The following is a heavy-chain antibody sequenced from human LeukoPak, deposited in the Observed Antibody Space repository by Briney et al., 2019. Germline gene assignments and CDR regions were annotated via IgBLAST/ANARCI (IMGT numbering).Heavy chain of an antibody. CDR1: GGSISSSSYY. J-gene: IGHJ4*02. D-gene: IGHD6-13*01. CDR2: IYYSGST. CDR3: ARHMSSGYSSSWYFPLFDY. V-gene: IGHV4-39*01. Sequence: PSETLSLTCTVSGGSISSSSYYWGSIRQPPGKGLEWIGSIYYSGSTYYNPSLKSRVTISVDTSKNQFSLKLSSVTAADTAVYYCARHMSSGYSSSWYFPLFDYWGQGTLVTVSS.